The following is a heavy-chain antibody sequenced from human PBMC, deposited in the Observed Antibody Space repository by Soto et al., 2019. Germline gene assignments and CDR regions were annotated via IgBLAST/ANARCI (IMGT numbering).Heavy chain of an antibody. J-gene: IGHJ3*02. CDR3: ARDGRGYGAFDI. CDR1: GGSVISYY. D-gene: IGHD3-10*01. Sequence: SETLSLTCTVSGGSVISYYWSWIRQPPGKGLEWIGYIYYSGSTNYNPSLKSRVTISVDTSKNQFSLKLSSVTAADTAVYYCARDGRGYGAFDIWGQGTMVTVSS. CDR2: IYYSGST. V-gene: IGHV4-59*02.